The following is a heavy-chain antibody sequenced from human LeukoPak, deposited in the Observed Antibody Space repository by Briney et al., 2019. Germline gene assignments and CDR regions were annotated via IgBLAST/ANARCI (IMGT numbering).Heavy chain of an antibody. CDR2: ISGSGGST. Sequence: PGGSLRLSCAASGFAFSSYAMSWVRQAPGKGLEWVSAISGSGGSTYYADSVKGRFTISRDNSKNTLYLQMNSLRAEDTAVYYCAAPGGYYDFWSGYYRFDYWGQGTLVTVSS. V-gene: IGHV3-23*01. CDR1: GFAFSSYA. J-gene: IGHJ4*02. D-gene: IGHD3-3*01. CDR3: AAPGGYYDFWSGYYRFDY.